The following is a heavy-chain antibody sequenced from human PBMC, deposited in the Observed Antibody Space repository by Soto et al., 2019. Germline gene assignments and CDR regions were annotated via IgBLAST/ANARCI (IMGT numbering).Heavy chain of an antibody. D-gene: IGHD2-2*01. Sequence: GGSLRLSCVASGFTFSTYTMSWVRQAPGKWLEWVSVISGSAGSSGPSYADSVQGRFSISRDNARNTLYLQMNSLRGEDTAMYYCAKARCSTANCYVPEYWGQGTRVTVSS. CDR3: AKARCSTANCYVPEY. CDR2: ISGSAGSSGP. V-gene: IGHV3-23*01. CDR1: GFTFSTYT. J-gene: IGHJ4*02.